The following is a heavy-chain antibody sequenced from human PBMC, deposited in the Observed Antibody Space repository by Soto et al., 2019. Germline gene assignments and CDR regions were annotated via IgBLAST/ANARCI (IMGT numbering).Heavy chain of an antibody. Sequence: SETLSLTCAVYGGAFSGYYWSWSRQPPGKGLEWIGEINHSGSTNYNPSLKSRVTISVETSKNQFSLKLSSVTAADTAVYYCARGSLEMATKDFDYWGQGTLVTVSS. V-gene: IGHV4-34*01. J-gene: IGHJ4*02. CDR2: INHSGST. CDR1: GGAFSGYY. D-gene: IGHD5-12*01. CDR3: ARGSLEMATKDFDY.